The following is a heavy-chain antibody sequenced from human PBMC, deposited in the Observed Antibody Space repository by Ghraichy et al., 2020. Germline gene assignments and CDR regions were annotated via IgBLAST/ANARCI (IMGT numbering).Heavy chain of an antibody. V-gene: IGHV3-23*01. D-gene: IGHD6-19*01. CDR1: GFTFSTCT. CDR2: ISASGDKT. J-gene: IGHJ4*02. CDR3: AKGRGLVSPDDS. Sequence: GGSLRLSCAVSGFTFSTCTMTWVRQAPGKGLEWVSGISASGDKTYYADSVKGRFTISRDNPKNTLYLEMNSLRAEDTAVYYCAKGRGLVSPDDSWGQGTLLTVSS.